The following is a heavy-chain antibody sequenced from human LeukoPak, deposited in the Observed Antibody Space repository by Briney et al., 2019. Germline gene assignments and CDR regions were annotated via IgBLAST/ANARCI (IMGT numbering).Heavy chain of an antibody. CDR2: IKQDGSER. J-gene: IGHJ4*02. V-gene: IGHV3-7*01. Sequence: HPGGSLRLSCAASGFTFSNYWMSWVRQAPGKGLEWVANIKQDGSERYYVDSVKGRFTISRDNAKNSLYLQMNSLRAEDTAVYYCARYGGSYYFDNGGQGTLVTVS. CDR3: ARYGGSYYFDN. D-gene: IGHD1-26*01. CDR1: GFTFSNYW.